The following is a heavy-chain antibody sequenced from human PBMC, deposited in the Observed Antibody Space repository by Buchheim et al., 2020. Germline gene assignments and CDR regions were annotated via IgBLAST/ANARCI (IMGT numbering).Heavy chain of an antibody. D-gene: IGHD2-2*02. J-gene: IGHJ6*02. V-gene: IGHV1-8*01. CDR1: GYTFTSYD. CDR2: MNPNSGNT. CDR3: ARGRRDIVLVPAAIVNYYYYGMDV. Sequence: QVQLVQSGAEVKKPGASVKVSCKASGYTFTSYDINWVRQATGQGLEWMGWMNPNSGNTGYAQKFQGRVTMTRNTSISTVYMELSSLRSEDTAVYYCARGRRDIVLVPAAIVNYYYYGMDVWGQGTT.